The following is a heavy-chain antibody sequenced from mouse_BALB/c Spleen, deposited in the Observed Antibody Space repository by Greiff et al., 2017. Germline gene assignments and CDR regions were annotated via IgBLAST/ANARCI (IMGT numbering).Heavy chain of an antibody. Sequence: EVQLQQSGPELVKPGASVKMSCKASGYTFTSYVMHWVKQKPGQGLEWIGYINPYNDGTKYNEKFKGKATLTSDKSSSTAYMELSSLTSEDSAVYYCARRPPLTTATEWFAYWGQGTLVTVSA. J-gene: IGHJ3*01. CDR2: INPYNDGT. V-gene: IGHV1-14*01. D-gene: IGHD1-2*01. CDR3: ARRPPLTTATEWFAY. CDR1: GYTFTSYV.